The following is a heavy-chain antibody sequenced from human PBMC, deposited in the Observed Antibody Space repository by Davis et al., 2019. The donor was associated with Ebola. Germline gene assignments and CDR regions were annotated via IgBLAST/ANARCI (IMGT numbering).Heavy chain of an antibody. Sequence: GESLKISCQDSGYTFPNYWIAWVRQMPGKGLEWMGIIYTGDSDTRYSPSFQGQVTISADKSISTAYLQWSTLKASDTAMYYCARQYYYDGTRYFDLWGRGTLVTVSS. CDR3: ARQYYYDGTRYFDL. J-gene: IGHJ2*01. V-gene: IGHV5-51*01. CDR2: IYTGDSDT. D-gene: IGHD3-22*01. CDR1: GYTFPNYW.